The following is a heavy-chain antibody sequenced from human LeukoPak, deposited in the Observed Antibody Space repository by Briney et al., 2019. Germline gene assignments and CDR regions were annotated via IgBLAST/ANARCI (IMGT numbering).Heavy chain of an antibody. CDR3: AREGGFYCSSTSCYGLDY. D-gene: IGHD2-2*01. CDR1: GGSISSGDYY. V-gene: IGHV4-30-4*08. CDR2: IYYSGST. J-gene: IGHJ4*02. Sequence: SQTLSLTCTVSGGSISSGDYYWSWIRQPPGKGLEWIGYIYYSGSTNYNPSLKSRVTISVDTSKNQFSLKLSSVTAADTAVYYCAREGGFYCSSTSCYGLDYWGQGTLVTVSS.